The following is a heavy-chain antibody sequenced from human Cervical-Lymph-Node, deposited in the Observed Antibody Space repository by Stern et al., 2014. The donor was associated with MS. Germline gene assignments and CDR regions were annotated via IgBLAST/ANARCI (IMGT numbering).Heavy chain of an antibody. V-gene: IGHV5-51*01. CDR3: ATHPVGP. J-gene: IGHJ5*02. CDR1: GYKFTNQW. CDR2: IYPGDSDT. Sequence: VQLVESGAEVKKPGESLKISCKTSGYKFTNQWIAWVRQMPGKGLEFMGIIYPGDSDTRYNPSFQGQVTISADKSVNTAYLQWSSLKAADTAMYYCATHPVGPWGQGTLVTVSS.